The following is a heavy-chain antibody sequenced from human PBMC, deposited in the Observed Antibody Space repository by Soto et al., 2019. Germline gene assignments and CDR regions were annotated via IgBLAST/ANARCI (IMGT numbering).Heavy chain of an antibody. D-gene: IGHD3-3*01. CDR1: GYTFTGYY. V-gene: IGHV1-2*04. Sequence: ASVKVSCKASGYTFTGYYMHWVRQAPGQGLEWMGWINPNSGGTNYALKFQGWVTMTRDTSISTAYMELSRLRSDDTAVYYCARSSPSTYDFWSGFWPYYYYGMDAWGQGTTVTVSS. J-gene: IGHJ6*02. CDR2: INPNSGGT. CDR3: ARSSPSTYDFWSGFWPYYYYGMDA.